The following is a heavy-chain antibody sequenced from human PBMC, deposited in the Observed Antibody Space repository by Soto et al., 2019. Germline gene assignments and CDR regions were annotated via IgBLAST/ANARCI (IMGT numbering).Heavy chain of an antibody. J-gene: IGHJ4*02. Sequence: ASVKVSCKASGYTFTRYDINWVRQATGQGLEWMGWMNPNSGNTGYAQKFQGRVTMTRNTSISTAYMELSSLRSEDTAVYYCARGSDLAVAGITDYWGQGTLVTVSS. CDR1: GYTFTRYD. CDR3: ARGSDLAVAGITDY. D-gene: IGHD6-19*01. CDR2: MNPNSGNT. V-gene: IGHV1-8*01.